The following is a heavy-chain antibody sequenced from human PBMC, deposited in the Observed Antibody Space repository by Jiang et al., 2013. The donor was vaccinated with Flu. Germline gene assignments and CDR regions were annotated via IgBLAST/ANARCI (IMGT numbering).Heavy chain of an antibody. CDR1: GGSISSYL. D-gene: IGHD3-10*01. Sequence: GSGLVKPSETLSLTCTVSGGSISSYLLELDPASPQGRDWSGLGYIYYSGSTNYNPSLKSRVTISVDTSKNQFPLKLSSVTAADTAVYYCARPRGXYYGSGSNDAFDIWGQGTMVTVSS. CDR3: ARPRGXYYGSGSNDAFDI. CDR2: IYYSGST. V-gene: IGHV4-59*01. J-gene: IGHJ3*02.